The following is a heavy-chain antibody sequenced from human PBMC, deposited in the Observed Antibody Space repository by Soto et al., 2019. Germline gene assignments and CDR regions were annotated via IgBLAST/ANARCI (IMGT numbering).Heavy chain of an antibody. Sequence: GASVKVSCKASGYTFTSYGISWVRQAPGQGLEWMGWISAYNGNTNYAQKLQGRVTMTTDTSTSTAYMELRSLRSDDTAVYYCARTFNTIAALKYNWFGRWGQGTLVTVS. CDR3: ARTFNTIAALKYNWFGR. V-gene: IGHV1-18*01. D-gene: IGHD6-6*01. CDR1: GYTFTSYG. J-gene: IGHJ5*02. CDR2: ISAYNGNT.